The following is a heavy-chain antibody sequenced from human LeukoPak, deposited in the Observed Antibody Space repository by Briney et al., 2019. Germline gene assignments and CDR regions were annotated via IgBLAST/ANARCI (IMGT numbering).Heavy chain of an antibody. CDR1: GYSISSGYY. D-gene: IGHD3-22*01. J-gene: IGHJ6*03. CDR2: IYHSGST. V-gene: IGHV4-38-2*01. Sequence: PSETLSLTCAVPGYSISSGYYWGWIRQPPGKGLEWIGSIYHSGSTYYNPSLKSRVTISVDTSKNQFSLKLSSVTAADTAVYYCARSGDYYDSSGYYYYYYMDVWGKGTTVTVSS. CDR3: ARSGDYYDSSGYYYYYYMDV.